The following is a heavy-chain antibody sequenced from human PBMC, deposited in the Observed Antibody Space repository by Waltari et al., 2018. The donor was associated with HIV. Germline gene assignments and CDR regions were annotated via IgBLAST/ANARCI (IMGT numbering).Heavy chain of an antibody. CDR1: GCSITSYY. D-gene: IGHD3-22*01. Sequence: QVLLQESGPGLVKPSETLSLTCTVSGCSITSYYSSWIRPPPGKGLEWIGYIYYSGSTNYNPSLKSRATISVDTSKNQVSLKLSSVTAADTAVYYCASRGMHYYDSSGYYSWGQGTLVTVSS. CDR3: ASRGMHYYDSSGYYS. V-gene: IGHV4-59*01. CDR2: IYYSGST. J-gene: IGHJ4*02.